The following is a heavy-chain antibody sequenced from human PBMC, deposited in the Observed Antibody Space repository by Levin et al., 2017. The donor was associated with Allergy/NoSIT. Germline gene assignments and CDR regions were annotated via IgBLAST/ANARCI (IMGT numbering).Heavy chain of an antibody. CDR3: ARSGYYDSSGYYLVDLAVISY. CDR1: GFTFSSYS. V-gene: IGHV3-21*01. D-gene: IGHD3-22*01. J-gene: IGHJ4*02. CDR2: ISSSSSYI. Sequence: GESLKISCAASGFTFSSYSMNWVRQAPGKGLEWVSSISSSSSYIYYADSVKGRFTISRDNAKNSLYLQMNSLRAEDTAVYYCARSGYYDSSGYYLVDLAVISYWGQGTLVTVSS.